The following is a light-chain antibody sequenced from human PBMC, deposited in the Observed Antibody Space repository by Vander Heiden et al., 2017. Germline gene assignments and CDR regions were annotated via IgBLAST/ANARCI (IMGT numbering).Light chain of an antibody. CDR3: QHYNNFPYT. J-gene: IGKJ2*01. CDR1: QSISIW. V-gene: IGKV1-5*03. Sequence: DIHMTQPPSTLSASAGDRVTITCRASQSISIWLAWYQQKPGKAPNLLIYKASSLESGVPSRFSGSGSGTEFTLTISSLQPDDFATYYCQHYNNFPYTFGQGTKLEIK. CDR2: KAS.